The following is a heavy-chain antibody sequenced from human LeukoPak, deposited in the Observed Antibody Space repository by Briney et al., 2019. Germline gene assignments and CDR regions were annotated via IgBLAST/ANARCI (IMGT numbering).Heavy chain of an antibody. V-gene: IGHV5-51*01. Sequence: GESLKISCKGSGYTFTTYWIGWVRQMPGKGLEWMGIIYPTDSDARYSPSFQGQVTFSADKSISTAYLHWNSLKASDTAIYYCAKRGTNSRYGVDSWGQGTLVTVSS. J-gene: IGHJ4*02. D-gene: IGHD6-13*01. CDR2: IYPTDSDA. CDR3: AKRGTNSRYGVDS. CDR1: GYTFTTYW.